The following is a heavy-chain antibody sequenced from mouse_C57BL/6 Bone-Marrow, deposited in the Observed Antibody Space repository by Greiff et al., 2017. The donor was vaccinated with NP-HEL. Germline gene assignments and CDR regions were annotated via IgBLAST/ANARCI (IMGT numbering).Heavy chain of an antibody. CDR1: GYTFTDYN. V-gene: IGHV1-22*01. D-gene: IGHD2-3*01. CDR3: ARGLLPFAY. CDR2: INPNNGGT. Sequence: EVQGVESGPELVKPGASVKMSCKASGYTFTDYNMHWVKQSHGKSLEWIGYINPNNGGTSYNQKFKGKATLTVNKSSSTAYMELRSLTSEDSAVYYCARGLLPFAYWGQGTLVTVSA. J-gene: IGHJ3*01.